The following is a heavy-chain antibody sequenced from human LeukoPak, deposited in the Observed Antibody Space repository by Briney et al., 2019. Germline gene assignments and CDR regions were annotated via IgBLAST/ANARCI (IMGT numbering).Heavy chain of an antibody. CDR2: ISYDGSNK. J-gene: IGHJ4*02. Sequence: GGSLRLSCAASGFTFSSYAMFWVRQAPGKGLEWVAVISYDGSNKYYADSVKGRFTISRDNSKNTLYLQVNSLRAEDTAVYYCARVPYIAAAAKGGYFDYWGQGTLVTVSS. V-gene: IGHV3-30-3*01. D-gene: IGHD6-13*01. CDR3: ARVPYIAAAAKGGYFDY. CDR1: GFTFSSYA.